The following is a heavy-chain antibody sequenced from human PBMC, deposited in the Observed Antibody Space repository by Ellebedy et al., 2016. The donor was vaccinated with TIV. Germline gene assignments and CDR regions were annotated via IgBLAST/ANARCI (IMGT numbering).Heavy chain of an antibody. J-gene: IGHJ3*02. D-gene: IGHD4-17*01. Sequence: GESLKISCAASGFSFSSYWMSWVRQAPGKGLEWVANIRQDGNDKYYVESVKGRFIISRDNAKNSLYLQMNSLRAEDTALYYCATDESFGDHASPMHAFEIWGQGTMVTVSS. CDR1: GFSFSSYW. CDR2: IRQDGNDK. V-gene: IGHV3-7*01. CDR3: ATDESFGDHASPMHAFEI.